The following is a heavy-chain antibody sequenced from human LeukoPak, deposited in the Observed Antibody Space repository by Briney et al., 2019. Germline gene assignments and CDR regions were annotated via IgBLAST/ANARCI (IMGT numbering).Heavy chain of an antibody. J-gene: IGHJ6*02. Sequence: ASVKVSCKVSGNTLTELSMHWVRQAPGKGLEWMGGFDPEDGETIYAQKFQGRVTMTEDTSTDTAYMELSSLRSEDTAVYYCATLGMRGYYYYGMDVWGQGTTVTVSS. CDR3: ATLGMRGYYYYGMDV. V-gene: IGHV1-24*01. CDR2: FDPEDGET. CDR1: GNTLTELS.